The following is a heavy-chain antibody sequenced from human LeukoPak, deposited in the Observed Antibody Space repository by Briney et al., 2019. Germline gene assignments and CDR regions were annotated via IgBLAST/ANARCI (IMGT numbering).Heavy chain of an antibody. Sequence: SQTLSLTCTVSGGSISSGGYYWSWVRQHPGKGLEWIGYIYYSGSTYYNPSLKSRVTISVDTSKNQFSLELSSVTAADTAVYYCARAVDTAMVMDYWDQGTLVTVSS. D-gene: IGHD5-18*01. CDR3: ARAVDTAMVMDY. J-gene: IGHJ4*02. CDR2: IYYSGST. CDR1: GGSISSGGYY. V-gene: IGHV4-31*03.